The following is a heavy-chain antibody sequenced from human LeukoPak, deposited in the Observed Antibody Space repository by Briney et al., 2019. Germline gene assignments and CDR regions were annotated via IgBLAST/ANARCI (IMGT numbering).Heavy chain of an antibody. Sequence: GASVKVSCKASGYPFTGYYLHWVRQAPGQGLEWMGWINPYSGDANYAQKFQGSVTMTRDTSITTAYMELSSLRSEDTAVYYCARGVRYFDWFTGKAFDYWGQGTLVTVSS. J-gene: IGHJ4*02. CDR3: ARGVRYFDWFTGKAFDY. V-gene: IGHV1-2*02. D-gene: IGHD3-9*01. CDR2: INPYSGDA. CDR1: GYPFTGYY.